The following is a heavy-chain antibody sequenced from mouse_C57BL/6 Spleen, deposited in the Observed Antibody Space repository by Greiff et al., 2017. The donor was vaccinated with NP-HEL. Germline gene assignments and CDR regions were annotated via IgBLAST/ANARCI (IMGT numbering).Heavy chain of an antibody. J-gene: IGHJ4*01. CDR3: ARRGGYVAMDY. V-gene: IGHV1-64*01. D-gene: IGHD3-2*02. Sequence: QVQLKQPGAELVKPGASVKLSCKASGYTFTSYWMHWVKQRPGQGLEWIGMIHPSSGSTNYNEKFKSKATLTVDKSSSTAYMQLSSLTSEDSAVYYCARRGGYVAMDYWGKGTSVTVSS. CDR1: GYTFTSYW. CDR2: IHPSSGST.